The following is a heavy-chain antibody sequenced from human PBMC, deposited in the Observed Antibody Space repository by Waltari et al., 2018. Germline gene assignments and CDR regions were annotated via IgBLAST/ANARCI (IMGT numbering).Heavy chain of an antibody. CDR3: ARGDSWAFDI. V-gene: IGHV3-7*01. D-gene: IGHD4-4*01. CDR1: GFVFNNYW. Sequence: ELQLVESGGGLVQPGRSLKLRCSASGFVFNNYWMCWVRQAPGKGLEWVANINQYGSEEHYVDSAKDRFTISRDNAKNAVYLQMNSLSAGDTSVYYCARGDSWAFDIWGQGTMVTVAS. J-gene: IGHJ3*02. CDR2: INQYGSEE.